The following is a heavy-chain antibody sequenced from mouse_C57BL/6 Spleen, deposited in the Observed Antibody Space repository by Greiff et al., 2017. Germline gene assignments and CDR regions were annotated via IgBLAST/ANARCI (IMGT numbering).Heavy chain of an antibody. Sequence: EVMLVESGGGLVKPGGSLKLSCAASGFTFSDYGMHWVRQAPEKGLEWVAYISSGSSTIYYADTVKGRFTISRDNAKNTLFLQMTSLRSEDTAMYYCARLGGYAMDYWGQGTSVTVSS. V-gene: IGHV5-17*01. CDR2: ISSGSSTI. CDR1: GFTFSDYG. D-gene: IGHD4-1*01. CDR3: ARLGGYAMDY. J-gene: IGHJ4*01.